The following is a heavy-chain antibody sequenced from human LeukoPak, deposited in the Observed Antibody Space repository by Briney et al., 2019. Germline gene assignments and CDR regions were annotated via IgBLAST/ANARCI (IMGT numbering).Heavy chain of an antibody. CDR2: IYYNGIT. CDR3: ARDHGDFVQHD. CDR1: GDSISSGNFY. D-gene: IGHD4-17*01. J-gene: IGHJ4*02. V-gene: IGHV4-39*01. Sequence: SETLSITCTVSGDSISSGNFYWGWIRQPPGKKLQWIGSIYYNGITHYNPSLESRVTISADTSTNEFSLKLRSVTAADTAMYYCARDHGDFVQHDWGQGTLVTVSS.